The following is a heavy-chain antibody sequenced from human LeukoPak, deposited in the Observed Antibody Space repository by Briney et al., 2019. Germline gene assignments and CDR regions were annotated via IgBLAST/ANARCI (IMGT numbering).Heavy chain of an antibody. Sequence: SGTLSLTCAVSGGSNSSSNWWSWVRQPPGKGLEWIGEIYHSGSTNYNPSLKSRVTISVDKSKNQFSLKLSSVTAADTAVYYCARVRGYYSGYDQEGHLIDYWGQGTLVTVSS. CDR3: ARVRGYYSGYDQEGHLIDY. D-gene: IGHD5-12*01. CDR1: GGSNSSSNW. CDR2: IYHSGST. J-gene: IGHJ4*02. V-gene: IGHV4-4*02.